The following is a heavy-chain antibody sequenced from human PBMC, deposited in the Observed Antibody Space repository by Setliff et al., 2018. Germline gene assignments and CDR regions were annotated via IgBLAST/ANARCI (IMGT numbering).Heavy chain of an antibody. J-gene: IGHJ4*02. CDR2: FDPEDGET. D-gene: IGHD3-3*01. Sequence: ASVKVSCKVSGYTLTELSMHWVRQAPGKGLEWMGGFDPEDGETIYAQKFQGRVTMTEDTSTDTAYMELSSLRSEDTAVYYCARAGFDAISNGLDYWGQGTLVTVSS. V-gene: IGHV1-24*01. CDR3: ARAGFDAISNGLDY. CDR1: GYTLTELS.